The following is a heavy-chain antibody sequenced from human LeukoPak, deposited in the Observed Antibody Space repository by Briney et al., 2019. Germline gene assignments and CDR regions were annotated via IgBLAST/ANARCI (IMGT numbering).Heavy chain of an antibody. CDR3: ARYSGSYYDPNYFDC. V-gene: IGHV1-2*02. CDR1: GGTFSSYA. CDR2: INPNSGGT. J-gene: IGHJ4*02. D-gene: IGHD1-26*01. Sequence: ASVKVSCKASGGTFSSYAISWVRQAPGQGLEWMGWINPNSGGTNYAQKFQGRVTMTRDTSISTAYMELSRLRSDDTAVYYCARYSGSYYDPNYFDCWGQGTLVTVSS.